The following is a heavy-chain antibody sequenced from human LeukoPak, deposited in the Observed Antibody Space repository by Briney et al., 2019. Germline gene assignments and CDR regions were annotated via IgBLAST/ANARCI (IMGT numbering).Heavy chain of an antibody. CDR3: ARVEGATTFDY. V-gene: IGHV4-59*01. Sequence: SETLSLTCTVSGGSISSYYWSWLRQPPGKGLEWIGYIYYSGSTNYNPSLKSRVTISVDTSKNQFSLKLSSVTAADTAVYYCARVEGATTFDYWGQGTLVTVSS. D-gene: IGHD1-26*01. CDR1: GGSISSYY. CDR2: IYYSGST. J-gene: IGHJ4*02.